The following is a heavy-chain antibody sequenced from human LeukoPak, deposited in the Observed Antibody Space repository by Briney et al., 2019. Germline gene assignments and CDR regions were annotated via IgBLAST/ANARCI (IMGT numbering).Heavy chain of an antibody. D-gene: IGHD3-3*01. Sequence: GGSLRLSCAASGFTFSSYAMSWVRQAPGKGLEWVSAISGSGGSTYYADSVKGRFTISRDNSKNTLYLQMNSLRAEDTAVYYCAKDPAGITIFGVVSHYFDYWGQGTLVIVSS. CDR2: ISGSGGST. CDR1: GFTFSSYA. J-gene: IGHJ4*02. CDR3: AKDPAGITIFGVVSHYFDY. V-gene: IGHV3-23*01.